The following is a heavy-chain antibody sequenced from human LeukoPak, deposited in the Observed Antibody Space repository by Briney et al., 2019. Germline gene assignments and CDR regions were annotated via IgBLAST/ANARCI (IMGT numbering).Heavy chain of an antibody. J-gene: IGHJ4*02. CDR1: GGSISSGSYY. V-gene: IGHV4-61*02. Sequence: PSETLSLTCTVSGGSISSGSYYWSWIRQPAGKGLEWIGRIYTSGSTNYNPSLKSRVTISVDTSKNQFSLKLSSVTAADTAVYYCARESHPLYYYGSWSPSGFDYWGQGTLVTVSS. D-gene: IGHD3-10*01. CDR3: ARESHPLYYYGSWSPSGFDY. CDR2: IYTSGST.